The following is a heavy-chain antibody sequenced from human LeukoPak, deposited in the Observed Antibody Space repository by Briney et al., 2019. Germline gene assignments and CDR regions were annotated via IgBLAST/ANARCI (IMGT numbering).Heavy chain of an antibody. V-gene: IGHV4-59*12. CDR3: ARESSFEPGIVDC. CDR2: IYYSGST. Sequence: SETLSLTCTVSGGSISSYYWSWIRQPPGKGLEWIGYIYYSGSTNYNPSLRSRVTISVDTSKNQFSLKLTSVTAADTAVYFCARESSFEPGIVDCWGQGTLVTVSS. J-gene: IGHJ4*02. D-gene: IGHD1-26*01. CDR1: GGSISSYY.